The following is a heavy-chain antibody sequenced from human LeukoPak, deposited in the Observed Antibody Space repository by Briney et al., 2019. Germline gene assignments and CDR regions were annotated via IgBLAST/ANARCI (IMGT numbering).Heavy chain of an antibody. CDR2: ISPYNGNT. D-gene: IGHD3-9*01. Sequence: ASVKVSCKASGYTFTSYGISWVRQAPGQGLEWMGWISPYNGNTNYAQKLQGRVTMTTDTSTSTAYMELRSLISDDTAVYYCARDWYILTGAGYYFDYWGQGTLVTVSS. V-gene: IGHV1-18*01. CDR1: GYTFTSYG. J-gene: IGHJ4*02. CDR3: ARDWYILTGAGYYFDY.